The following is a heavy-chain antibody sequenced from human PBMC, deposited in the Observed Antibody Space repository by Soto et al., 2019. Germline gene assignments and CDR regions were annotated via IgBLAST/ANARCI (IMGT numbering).Heavy chain of an antibody. CDR2: INHSGSN. CDR1: GGSFSGYC. J-gene: IGHJ4*02. V-gene: IGHV4-34*01. CDR3: ARDSSWAHLEY. Sequence: SETLSPRYGVYGGSFSGYCWSCSRQPPGKGLEWIGEINHSGSNNYNPSLKSRVTISVDTSKNQFSLKLSSVTAADTAVYYCARDSSWAHLEYWGQGTLVTVSS. D-gene: IGHD6-13*01.